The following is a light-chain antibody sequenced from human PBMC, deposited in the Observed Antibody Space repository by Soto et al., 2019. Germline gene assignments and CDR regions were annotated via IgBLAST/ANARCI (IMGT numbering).Light chain of an antibody. V-gene: IGKV3-15*01. Sequence: EIVMTQSPATLSVSPGERATLSCRASQSVSSKLAWYQQKPGQAPRLLIYGASTRATGIPARFSGSGSGTEFTLTISSLQSEDFATYYCQQYSHLITFGQGTRLEIK. J-gene: IGKJ5*01. CDR2: GAS. CDR1: QSVSSK. CDR3: QQYSHLIT.